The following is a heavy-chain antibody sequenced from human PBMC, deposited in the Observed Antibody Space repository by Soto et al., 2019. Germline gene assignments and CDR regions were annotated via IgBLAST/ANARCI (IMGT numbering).Heavy chain of an antibody. V-gene: IGHV3-30-3*01. CDR3: AREVYYDFWSGFNTHTYYFDD. D-gene: IGHD3-3*01. CDR2: ISDDGSNT. J-gene: IGHJ4*02. Sequence: QVQLVESGGGVVQPGRSLRLSCAASGLPFSRHTMHWVRQAPGKGLEWVAAISDDGSNTYYADYVKGRFTISRDNSKNTLHLPMNSLSSEDTAVHHCAREVYYDFWSGFNTHTYYFDDWGQGTLVTVSS. CDR1: GLPFSRHT.